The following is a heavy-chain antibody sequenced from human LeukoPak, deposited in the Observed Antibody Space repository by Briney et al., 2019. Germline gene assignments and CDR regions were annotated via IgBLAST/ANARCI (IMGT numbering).Heavy chain of an antibody. J-gene: IGHJ4*02. CDR3: AGVWGPSSAWPWAFEY. Sequence: GGSLRLSCAASGFTFNTYAMSWVRQAPGKGLEWVSGIGGSGSSTYYAESVKGRFTISRDNSKNTLYLQMSGLRPEDTALYYCAGVWGPSSAWPWAFEYWGQGTLVTVSS. V-gene: IGHV3-23*01. CDR2: IGGSGSST. CDR1: GFTFNTYA. D-gene: IGHD6-13*01.